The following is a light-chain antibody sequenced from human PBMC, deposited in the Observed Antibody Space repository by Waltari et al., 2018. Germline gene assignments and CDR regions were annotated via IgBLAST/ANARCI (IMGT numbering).Light chain of an antibody. CDR3: TSYAGSNNFPYV. CDR1: SSDVGSYKY. J-gene: IGLJ1*01. CDR2: DVS. Sequence: QSALTQPPSASGSPGQSVTIPCTGTSSDVGSYKYVSWYQQHPGKAPKLVIYDVSKRPSGVPERSAGSKYGNTASLTGSGLQADDEDDYYCTSYAGSNNFPYVFGTGTKVTVL. V-gene: IGLV2-8*01.